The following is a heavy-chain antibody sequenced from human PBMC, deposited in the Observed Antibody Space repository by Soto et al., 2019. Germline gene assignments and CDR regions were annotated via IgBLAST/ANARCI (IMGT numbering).Heavy chain of an antibody. CDR1: GYPFTSYV. CDR3: ARVSCSSTSCYSPYYYYFYMYV. CDR2: ISAYNGNT. V-gene: IGHV1-18*01. Sequence: ASVKVSCKASGYPFTSYVSSWVRQAPGQGLEWMGWISAYNGNTNYAQKLQGRVTMTTDTSTSTAYMELRSLRSDDTAVYYCARVSCSSTSCYSPYYYYFYMYVWGKGTTVTIAS. J-gene: IGHJ6*03. D-gene: IGHD2-2*01.